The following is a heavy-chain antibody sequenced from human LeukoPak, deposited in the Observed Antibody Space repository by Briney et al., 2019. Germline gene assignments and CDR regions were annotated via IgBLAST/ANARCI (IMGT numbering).Heavy chain of an antibody. D-gene: IGHD3-16*02. V-gene: IGHV1-58*01. J-gene: IGHJ4*02. Sequence: SVKVSCKASGFTFTSSAVQWVRQARGQRLEWIGWIVVGSGNTNYAQKFQERVTITRDMSTSTAYMELSSLRSEDTAVYYCAALRLGELSLYGFFDYWGQGTLVTVSS. CDR3: AALRLGELSLYGFFDY. CDR2: IVVGSGNT. CDR1: GFTFTSSA.